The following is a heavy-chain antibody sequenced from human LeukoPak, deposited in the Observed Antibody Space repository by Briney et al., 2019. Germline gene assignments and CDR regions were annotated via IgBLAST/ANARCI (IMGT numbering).Heavy chain of an antibody. Sequence: GGSLRLSCAASGFTFSSYSMNWVRQAPGKGLEWASSISSSSSYIYYADSVKGRFTISRDNAKNSLYLQMNSLRAEDTAVYYCARDVPAATLCFDYWGQGTLVTVSS. CDR1: GFTFSSYS. V-gene: IGHV3-21*01. CDR3: ARDVPAATLCFDY. J-gene: IGHJ4*02. D-gene: IGHD2-2*01. CDR2: ISSSSSYI.